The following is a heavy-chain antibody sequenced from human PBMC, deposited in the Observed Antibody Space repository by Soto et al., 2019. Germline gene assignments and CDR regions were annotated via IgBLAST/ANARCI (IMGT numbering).Heavy chain of an antibody. CDR1: SGSIRSDH. D-gene: IGHD3-16*01. J-gene: IGHJ4*01. V-gene: IGHV4-59*08. Sequence: PSETLSLTCTVSSGSIRSDHWGWIRQPPGKGLEWIGYLDYSGSPKYNPSLKSRVTISMDTSKNQVSLTLNSVTAADTAVYFCATYFRGEGGRGYWGPGTQVTVS. CDR2: LDYSGSP. CDR3: ATYFRGEGGRGY.